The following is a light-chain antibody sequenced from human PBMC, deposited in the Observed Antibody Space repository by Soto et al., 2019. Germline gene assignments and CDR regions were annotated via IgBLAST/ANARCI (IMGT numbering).Light chain of an antibody. CDR1: QSISTS. V-gene: IGKV1-5*03. CDR2: KPS. Sequence: DIQMTQSPSTLSASVGDRVTITCRASQSISTSLAWYQQKPGKAPKVLIYKPSSLESGIPSRFSDSGSGTEFTLTVSSLQPEDFAAYYCPHCDSYWTCGRGTKVEIK. CDR3: PHCDSYWT. J-gene: IGKJ1*01.